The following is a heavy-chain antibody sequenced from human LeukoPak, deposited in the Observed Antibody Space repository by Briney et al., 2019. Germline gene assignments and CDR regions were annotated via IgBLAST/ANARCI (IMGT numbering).Heavy chain of an antibody. V-gene: IGHV4-4*02. CDR3: ARAPAVLPPTVGYFDY. CDR2: IYHSGTT. J-gene: IGHJ4*02. D-gene: IGHD3-10*01. Sequence: SETLSLTCAVSGDSISSTNWWSWVRQPPGKGLEWIGEIYHSGTTNYNPSLKSRVTISIDTSKNQFSLKLSSVTAADTAVYYCARAPAVLPPTVGYFDYWGQGTLVTVSS. CDR1: GDSISSTNW.